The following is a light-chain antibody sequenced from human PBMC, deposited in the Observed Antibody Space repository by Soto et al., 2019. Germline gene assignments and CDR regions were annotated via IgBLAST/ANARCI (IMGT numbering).Light chain of an antibody. CDR2: DAS. CDR1: QSVTGSS. J-gene: IGKJ1*01. Sequence: EIVLTQSPATLSLSPGERATLSCRASQSVTGSSLAWYQQKPGQAPRLLISDASTRASGIPDRFSGSGSGTDFTLTISRLEPEDFAVYYCQQYGSSGTFGQGTKVDIK. CDR3: QQYGSSGT. V-gene: IGKV3-20*01.